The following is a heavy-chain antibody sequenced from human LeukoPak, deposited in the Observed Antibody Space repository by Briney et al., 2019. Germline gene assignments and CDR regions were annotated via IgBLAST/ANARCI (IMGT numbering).Heavy chain of an antibody. CDR1: GYSFTSYW. CDR3: ARRLNTHYYDR. D-gene: IGHD3-22*01. Sequence: GESLKISCKSSGYSFTSYWIGWVRQMPGKGLEWMGIIHPADSDTRYSPSFQGQVTLSADKPTSTAYLQWSSLKAAETAIYYCARRLNTHYYDRWDQGTLVTVSS. CDR2: IHPADSDT. J-gene: IGHJ4*02. V-gene: IGHV5-51*01.